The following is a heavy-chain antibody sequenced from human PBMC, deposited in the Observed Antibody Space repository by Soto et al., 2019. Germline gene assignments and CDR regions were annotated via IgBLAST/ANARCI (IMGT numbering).Heavy chain of an antibody. Sequence: ASVKVSCKASGYTFTSYDINWVRQATGQGLEWMGWMNPNSDNTGYAQKFQGRVTMTRNTSISTAYMELSSLRSEDTAVYYCARVYSGYGVSLGYWGQGTLVTVSS. V-gene: IGHV1-8*01. CDR3: ARVYSGYGVSLGY. CDR1: GYTFTSYD. D-gene: IGHD5-12*01. J-gene: IGHJ4*02. CDR2: MNPNSDNT.